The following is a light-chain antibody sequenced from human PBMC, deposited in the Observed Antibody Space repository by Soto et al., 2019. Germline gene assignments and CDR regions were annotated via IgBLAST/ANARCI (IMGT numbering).Light chain of an antibody. CDR3: QQGDTTPIT. CDR1: QNINTH. CDR2: TAS. Sequence: DIQMTHSPSCLSASVGDRATITCRASQNINTHLNWYQQKPGKAPKPLIYTASSLHSGVPSRFSGSASGTDFTLTISSLQPEDFATYYCQQGDTTPITFGQGTRLEIK. V-gene: IGKV1-39*01. J-gene: IGKJ5*01.